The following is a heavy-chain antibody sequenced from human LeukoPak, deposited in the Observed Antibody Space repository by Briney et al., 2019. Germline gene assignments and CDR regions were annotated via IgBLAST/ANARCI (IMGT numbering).Heavy chain of an antibody. Sequence: SETLSLTCTVSGGSISSYYWSWIRQPPGKGLEWIGYVYYSGSTNYNPSLKSRVTISVDTSKNQFSLKLSSVTAADTAVYYCARVGYYYDSSGYYYPDAFDIWGQGTMVTVSS. CDR3: ARVGYYYDSSGYYYPDAFDI. CDR1: GGSISSYY. CDR2: VYYSGST. D-gene: IGHD3-22*01. J-gene: IGHJ3*02. V-gene: IGHV4-59*01.